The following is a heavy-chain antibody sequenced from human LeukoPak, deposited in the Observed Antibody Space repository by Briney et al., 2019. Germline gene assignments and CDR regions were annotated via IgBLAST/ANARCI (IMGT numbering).Heavy chain of an antibody. D-gene: IGHD3-22*01. CDR3: AKSTMIVVVIPPFDY. Sequence: PGGSLRLSCAASGFTFSSYGMHWVRQAPGKGLEWVAFIRYDGSNTYYADSVKGRFTISRDNSKNTLYLQMNSLRADDTAVYYCAKSTMIVVVIPPFDYWGQGTLVTVSS. V-gene: IGHV3-30*02. CDR1: GFTFSSYG. J-gene: IGHJ4*02. CDR2: IRYDGSNT.